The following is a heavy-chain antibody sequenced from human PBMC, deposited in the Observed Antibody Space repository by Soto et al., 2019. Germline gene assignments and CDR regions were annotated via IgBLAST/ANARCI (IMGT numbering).Heavy chain of an antibody. J-gene: IGHJ6*02. D-gene: IGHD6-13*01. CDR3: AKGRDGAAAGPTKFYGMDV. Sequence: EVQLLESGGGLVQPGGSLRLSCAASGFTFSSYAMSWVRQGPGKGLEWVSVISGSGDSTYYADSVRGRFTISRDNSKNTLYLQMNSLRAEDTAVYYCAKGRDGAAAGPTKFYGMDVWGQGTTVTVSS. CDR2: ISGSGDST. CDR1: GFTFSSYA. V-gene: IGHV3-23*01.